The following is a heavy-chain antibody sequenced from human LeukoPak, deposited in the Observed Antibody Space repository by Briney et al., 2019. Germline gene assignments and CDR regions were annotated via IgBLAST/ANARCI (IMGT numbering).Heavy chain of an antibody. CDR1: GFTFGDYA. Sequence: PGGSLRLSCTASGFTFGDYAMSWFRQAPGKGLEWVGFIRSKAYGGTTEYAASMKGRITISRDDSKSIAYLQMNSLKTEDTAVYYCTREMLDSSSSKGGFDYWGQGTLVTVSS. J-gene: IGHJ4*02. V-gene: IGHV3-49*03. CDR2: IRSKAYGGTT. D-gene: IGHD6-13*01. CDR3: TREMLDSSSSKGGFDY.